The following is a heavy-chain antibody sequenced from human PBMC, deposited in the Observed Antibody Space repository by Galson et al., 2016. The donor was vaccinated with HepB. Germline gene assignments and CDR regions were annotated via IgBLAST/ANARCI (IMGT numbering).Heavy chain of an antibody. CDR2: IYNSGST. Sequence: ETLSLTCTVSGGSISSDYWTWIRQPPGKGLEWIGYIYNSGSTDYNPSLRSRVTISFDTSKNQFSLRLSSVAAADTAVYYGARRYCSSSTCHRGSYGVDVWGQGTTVTVSS. J-gene: IGHJ6*02. CDR1: GGSISSDY. V-gene: IGHV4-59*08. D-gene: IGHD2-2*01. CDR3: ARRYCSSSTCHRGSYGVDV.